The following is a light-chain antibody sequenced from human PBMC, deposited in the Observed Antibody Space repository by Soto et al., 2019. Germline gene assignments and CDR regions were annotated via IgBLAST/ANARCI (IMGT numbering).Light chain of an antibody. CDR2: GAS. J-gene: IGKJ5*01. CDR1: QSVRSS. Sequence: EIVMTQSPATLSVSPGERATLSCRASQSVRSSIAWYQHKPGRAPRLLIYGASTRATGTPARFSGSGSGRQFTLTISSLQSEDSAVYYCQQYSNWPLTFGQGTRLEIK. CDR3: QQYSNWPLT. V-gene: IGKV3-15*01.